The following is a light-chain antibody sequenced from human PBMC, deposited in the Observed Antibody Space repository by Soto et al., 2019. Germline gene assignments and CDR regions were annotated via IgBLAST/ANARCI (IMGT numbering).Light chain of an antibody. CDR2: EVS. V-gene: IGLV2-14*01. J-gene: IGLJ1*01. CDR3: SSYAGSYTYV. Sequence: QSVLTQPASVSGSPGQSITISCTGTNSDVGGYNSVSWYQQHPGKAPKLMIYEVSNRPSGVSNRFSGSKSGNTASLTISGLQAEDEADYYCSSYAGSYTYVFGTGTKVTVL. CDR1: NSDVGGYNS.